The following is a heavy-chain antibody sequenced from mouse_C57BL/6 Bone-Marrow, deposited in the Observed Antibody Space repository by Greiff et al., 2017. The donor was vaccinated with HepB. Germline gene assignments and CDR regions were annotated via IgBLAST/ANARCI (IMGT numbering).Heavy chain of an antibody. CDR2: IDPENGDT. V-gene: IGHV14-4*01. J-gene: IGHJ4*01. CDR1: GFNIKDDY. CDR3: TTYDGYYSYYYAMDY. Sequence: EVKLQESGAELVRPGASVKLSCTASGFNIKDDYMHWVKQRPEQGLEWIGWIDPENGDTEYASKFQGKATITADTSSNTAYLQLSSLTSEDTAVYYCTTYDGYYSYYYAMDYWGQGTSVTVSS. D-gene: IGHD2-3*01.